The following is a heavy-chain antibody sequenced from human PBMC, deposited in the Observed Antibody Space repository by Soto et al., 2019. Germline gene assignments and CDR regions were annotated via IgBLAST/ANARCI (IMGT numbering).Heavy chain of an antibody. CDR2: ISSSSSYI. CDR1: GFTFSSYS. V-gene: IGHV3-21*01. CDR3: ARSADTASPLDY. Sequence: PGGSLRLSCAASGFTFSSYSMNWVRQAPGKGLEWVSSISSSSSYIYYADSVKGRFTISRDNAKNSLYLQMNSLRAEDTAVYYCARSADTASPLDYWGQGTLVTVSS. J-gene: IGHJ4*02. D-gene: IGHD5-18*01.